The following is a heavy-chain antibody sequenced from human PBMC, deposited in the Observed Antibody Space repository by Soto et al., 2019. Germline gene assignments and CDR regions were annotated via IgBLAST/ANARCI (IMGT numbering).Heavy chain of an antibody. Sequence: QVQLQESGPGLVKPSQTLSVTCTVSGGSVSSDDYSWSWIRQHPGKGPEWIGYIRDSGSTYYNPSLEGRVTISVDTSKNQFSLRLRSVTAADTAVYYCAIARANYFDYLGQGTLVTASS. CDR2: IRDSGST. CDR3: AIARANYFDY. V-gene: IGHV4-31*03. J-gene: IGHJ4*02. CDR1: GGSVSSDDYS.